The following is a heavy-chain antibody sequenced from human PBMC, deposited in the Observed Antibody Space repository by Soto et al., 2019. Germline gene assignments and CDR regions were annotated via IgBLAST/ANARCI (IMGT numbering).Heavy chain of an antibody. D-gene: IGHD6-19*01. CDR2: IYYTGST. V-gene: IGHV4-59*01. CDR1: GDSIISYY. Sequence: SETLSLTCTVSGDSIISYYWSWIRQSPGKGLEWIGYIYYTGSTEYNPSLKSRVTISVDTSKNQFSLKLSSVTAADTAVYYCARGIEGWYQGRYYYGMDVWGQGTTVTVSS. J-gene: IGHJ6*02. CDR3: ARGIEGWYQGRYYYGMDV.